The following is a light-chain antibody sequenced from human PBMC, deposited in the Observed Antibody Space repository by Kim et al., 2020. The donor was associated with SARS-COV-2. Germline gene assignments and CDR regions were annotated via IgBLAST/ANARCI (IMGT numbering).Light chain of an antibody. CDR2: KAS. CDR3: QQYNYFPT. V-gene: IGKV1-5*03. CDR1: QTINGW. J-gene: IGKJ4*01. Sequence: SASVGDRVTITCRASQTINGWLAWYQQKPGEAPKLLIYKASRLQSGVPLRFSGSGFGTEFTLTISSLQPDDFATYYCQQYNYFPTFGGGTKVDIK.